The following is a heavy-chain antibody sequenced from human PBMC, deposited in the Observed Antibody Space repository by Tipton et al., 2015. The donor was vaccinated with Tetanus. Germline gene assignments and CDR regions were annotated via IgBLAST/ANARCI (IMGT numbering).Heavy chain of an antibody. CDR1: GGTFSSYA. V-gene: IGHV1-69*06. CDR2: IIPIFGTA. J-gene: IGHJ6*03. Sequence: QSGAEVKKPGSSVKVSCKASGGTFSSYAISWVRQAPGQGLEWMGGIIPIFGTANYAQKFQGRVTITADKSTSTAYMELSSLRSEDTAVYYCARAGELLWFGELQYYYYYMDVWGKGTTVTVSS. CDR3: ARAGELLWFGELQYYYYYMDV. D-gene: IGHD3-10*01.